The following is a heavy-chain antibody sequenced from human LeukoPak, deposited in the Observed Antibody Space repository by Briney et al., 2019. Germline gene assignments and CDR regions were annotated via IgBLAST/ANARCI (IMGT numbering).Heavy chain of an antibody. D-gene: IGHD6-13*01. CDR2: VYPGDSEN. Sequence: GESLKISCKGSGYTFTTHWIGWVRQLPGKGLEWMGLVYPGDSENRFSPSFQGQVTISADKSISTAYLQWSSLKASDTAIYYCARQEGEQQLVGNAFDIWGQGTMVTVSS. CDR1: GYTFTTHW. J-gene: IGHJ3*02. V-gene: IGHV5-51*01. CDR3: ARQEGEQQLVGNAFDI.